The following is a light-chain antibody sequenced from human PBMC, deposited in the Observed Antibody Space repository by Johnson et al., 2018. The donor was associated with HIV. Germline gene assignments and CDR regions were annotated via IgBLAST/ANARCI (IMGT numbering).Light chain of an antibody. V-gene: IGLV1-51*02. CDR1: SSNIGNNY. CDR3: GTWDSSLSAGV. J-gene: IGLJ1*01. Sequence: QSVLTQPPSVSAAPGQKVTISCSGSSSNIGNNYVSWYQQLPGTAPKLLIYENNKRPSVIPDLFSGSKSGTSATLGITGLQTGDEADYYCGTWDSSLSAGVFGTGTTVTVL. CDR2: ENN.